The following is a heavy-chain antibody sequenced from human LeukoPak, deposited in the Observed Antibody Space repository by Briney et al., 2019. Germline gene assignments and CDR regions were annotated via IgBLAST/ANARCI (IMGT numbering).Heavy chain of an antibody. D-gene: IGHD4-23*01. CDR1: GYSFTSYW. CDR2: IYPGGSDT. J-gene: IGHJ3*02. V-gene: IGHV5-51*01. CDR3: ARRNDYGGNHDAFDI. Sequence: GESLKISCKGSGYSFTSYWIGWVRQMPGKGLEWMGIIYPGGSDTRYSPSFQGQVTISADKSISTAYLQWSSLKASDTAMYYCARRNDYGGNHDAFDIWGQGTMVTVSS.